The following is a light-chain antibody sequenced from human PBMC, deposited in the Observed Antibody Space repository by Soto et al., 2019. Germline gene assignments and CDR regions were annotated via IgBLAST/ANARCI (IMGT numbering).Light chain of an antibody. CDR3: QQSYSTPRIT. J-gene: IGKJ3*01. CDR2: AAS. Sequence: DIQMTQSPSSLSASVGDRVTITCRASQSISSYLNWYQQKPGKAPNLLIYAASSLQSGVPSRFSGSGSGTDFTLTISSLQPEDFTAYYYQQSYSTPRITFGPGNKLDIK. CDR1: QSISSY. V-gene: IGKV1-39*01.